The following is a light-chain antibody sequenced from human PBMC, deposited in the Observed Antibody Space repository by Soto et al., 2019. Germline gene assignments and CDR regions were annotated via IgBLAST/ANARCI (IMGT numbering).Light chain of an antibody. V-gene: IGKV3-11*02. CDR2: DAS. CDR1: QRVSSY. J-gene: IGKJ5*01. CDR3: QKRSHCPFT. Sequence: EIVLTQSPATLSLSPGERATLSFRASQRVSSYLAWYQQKPGHSPRLLIYDASNRATGIPARFSGSGSGRDSTLSIISLVLEDFAVYYCQKRSHCPFTFAQGPRLEIK.